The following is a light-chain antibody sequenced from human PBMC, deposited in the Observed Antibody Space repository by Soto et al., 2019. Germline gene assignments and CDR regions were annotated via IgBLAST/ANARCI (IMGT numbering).Light chain of an antibody. CDR2: DVF. J-gene: IGLJ1*01. CDR1: SSDVGSYNR. CDR3: LSFTNSDTYV. V-gene: IGLV2-18*02. Sequence: QSALTQPPSVSGSPGQSVVISCTGTSSDVGSYNRVSWYQQPPGTAPKLMIYDVFSRPSGVPDRFSGSKSGNTASLTISGLQPEDEADYYCLSFTNSDTYVFGTGTKLTVL.